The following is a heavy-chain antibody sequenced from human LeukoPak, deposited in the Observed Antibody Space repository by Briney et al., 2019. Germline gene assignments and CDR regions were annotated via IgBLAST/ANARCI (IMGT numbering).Heavy chain of an antibody. D-gene: IGHD2-21*02. Sequence: GGSLRLSCAASGFTFSSYVMSWVRQTPEKGLEWVSGISGSGGSTYHADSVKGRFTISRDNSKNTLYLQMNSLRAEDTAVYYCAKGKVVTGIDYWGQGTLVTVSS. CDR3: AKGKVVTGIDY. J-gene: IGHJ4*02. CDR1: GFTFSSYV. V-gene: IGHV3-23*01. CDR2: ISGSGGST.